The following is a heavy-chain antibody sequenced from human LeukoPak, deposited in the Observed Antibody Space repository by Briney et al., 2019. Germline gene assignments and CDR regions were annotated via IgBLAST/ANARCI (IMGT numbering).Heavy chain of an antibody. V-gene: IGHV3-9*01. CDR3: VKSFYASPPAGMDV. D-gene: IGHD2-2*01. CDR2: ISWKSDII. CDR1: GFTFDDYA. J-gene: IGHJ6*02. Sequence: SLTLSCAASGFTFDDYAMHWVRQVPGKGLEWVSTISWKSDIIGYADSVKGRFTISRDNAKSSLYLQMNSLRVEDTALYYCVKSFYASPPAGMDVWGQGTTVTVSS.